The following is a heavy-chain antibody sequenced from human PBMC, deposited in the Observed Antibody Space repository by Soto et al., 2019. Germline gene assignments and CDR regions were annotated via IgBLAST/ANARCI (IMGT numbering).Heavy chain of an antibody. V-gene: IGHV4-59*01. Sequence: QVQLQESGPGLVKPSETLSLTCTVSGGSITRYYWGWIRQPPGKGLVWIGYIYYIGSTNYTPSLKSRVTISVDTSNDHFSLKLSSVTAADTAVYYCARVKTATVDYWGHGTLVTVYS. CDR3: ARVKTATVDY. CDR1: GGSITRYY. J-gene: IGHJ4*01. D-gene: IGHD2-21*02. CDR2: IYYIGST.